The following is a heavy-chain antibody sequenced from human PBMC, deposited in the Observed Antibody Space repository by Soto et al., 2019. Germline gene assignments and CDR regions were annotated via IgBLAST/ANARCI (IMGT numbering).Heavy chain of an antibody. D-gene: IGHD2-15*01. CDR1: GFTFSSCT. Sequence: EVHLVESGGSLVKPGGSLRLSCAVSGFTFSSCTMNWVRQAPGKGLEWVSSISPSTSHIYYADSVKGRFTITRDNAKNSLFLQMNSLRAEDTAVYYCSGCSGGACHQSYGMDVWGQGTTVTVSS. CDR3: SGCSGGACHQSYGMDV. J-gene: IGHJ6*02. CDR2: ISPSTSHI. V-gene: IGHV3-21*01.